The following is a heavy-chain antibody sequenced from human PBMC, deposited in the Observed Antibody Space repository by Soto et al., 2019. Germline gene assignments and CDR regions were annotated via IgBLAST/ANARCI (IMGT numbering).Heavy chain of an antibody. V-gene: IGHV4-39*01. CDR1: GGSISSSSYY. CDR3: ARLVDYSSVFDY. J-gene: IGHJ4*02. D-gene: IGHD6-25*01. Sequence: QLQLQESGPGLVKPSETLSLTCTVSGGSISSSSYYWGWIRQPPGKGLEWIGSIYYSGSTYYNPSLKSRVTISVDTSKNQFSLKLSYVTAADTAVYYCARLVDYSSVFDYWGQGTLVTVSS. CDR2: IYYSGST.